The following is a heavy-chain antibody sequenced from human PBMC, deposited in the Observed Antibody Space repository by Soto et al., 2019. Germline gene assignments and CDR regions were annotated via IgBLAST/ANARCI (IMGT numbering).Heavy chain of an antibody. Sequence: QVQLQESGPGLVKPSQTLSLTCTVSGASITSGGYYWSWIRQHPGKGLEWIGYIYYSVTTYYNPSLKSRVIISVDTSKNQFSLNLSSVTAADTAVYYCARAENERAGIYRPPDYWGRGTLVTVSS. V-gene: IGHV4-31*03. CDR1: GASITSGGYY. D-gene: IGHD5-12*01. CDR3: ARAENERAGIYRPPDY. CDR2: IYYSVTT. J-gene: IGHJ4*02.